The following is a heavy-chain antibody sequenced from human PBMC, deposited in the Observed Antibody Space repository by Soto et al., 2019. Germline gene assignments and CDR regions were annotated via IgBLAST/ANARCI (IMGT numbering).Heavy chain of an antibody. D-gene: IGHD4-17*01. J-gene: IGHJ2*01. CDR3: ARHSLSSDYGFFFNDTETTEIYTLPTRRSSDL. CDR1: GDSIRSYY. V-gene: IGHV4-59*08. Sequence: SETLSLTCTVSGDSIRSYYWSWIRQPPGKGLEWIGYMFNSGSSNYNPSLKSRVTISVDTPKNQLSLKLSSVTAADTAVYYCARHSLSSDYGFFFNDTETTEIYTLPTRRSSDL. CDR2: MFNSGSS.